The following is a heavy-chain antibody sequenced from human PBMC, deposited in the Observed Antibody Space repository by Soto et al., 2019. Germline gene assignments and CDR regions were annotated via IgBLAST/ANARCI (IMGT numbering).Heavy chain of an antibody. CDR3: ARNSGYYTANWSDP. D-gene: IGHD3-3*01. CDR2: MNPNSGNT. CDR1: GYTFTSYD. Sequence: ASVKVSCKAAGYTFTSYDINWVRQATGQGLEWMGWMNPNSGNTGYAQKFQGRVTMTRNTSISTAYMELSSLRSEDTAVYYCARNSGYYTANWSDPWGQGTLVTVSS. J-gene: IGHJ5*02. V-gene: IGHV1-8*01.